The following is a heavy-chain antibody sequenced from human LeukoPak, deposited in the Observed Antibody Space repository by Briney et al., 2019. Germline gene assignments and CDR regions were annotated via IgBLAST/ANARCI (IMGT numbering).Heavy chain of an antibody. D-gene: IGHD2-15*01. J-gene: IGHJ4*02. CDR3: ATQDILDY. CDR1: GFTFDDYA. CDR2: ISWNSGSI. V-gene: IGHV3-9*01. Sequence: GGSLRLSCAASGFTFDDYAMHWVRQAPGKGLEWVSGISWNSGSIGYADSVKGRFTISRDNAKNTLYLQMNSLRAEDTAVYYCATQDILDYWGQGTLVTVSS.